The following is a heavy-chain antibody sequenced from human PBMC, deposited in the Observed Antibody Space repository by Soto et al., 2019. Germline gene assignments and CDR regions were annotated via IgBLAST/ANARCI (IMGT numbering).Heavy chain of an antibody. V-gene: IGHV6-1*01. Sequence: PSQTISLTFTTSGDKVSGNSAAWNWIRQSPSRGLEWLGRTYYRSKWYNDYAVSVKSRITVTPDTSKNQFSLHLNSVTPEDTAVYYCARDVSFYESSDSYFEVWGQGALVTV. CDR3: ARDVSFYESSDSYFEV. D-gene: IGHD3-22*01. CDR2: TYYRSKWYN. CDR1: GDKVSGNSAA. J-gene: IGHJ3*01.